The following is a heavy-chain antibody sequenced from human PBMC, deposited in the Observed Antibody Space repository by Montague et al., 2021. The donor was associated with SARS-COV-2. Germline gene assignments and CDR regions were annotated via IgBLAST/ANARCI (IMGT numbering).Heavy chain of an antibody. V-gene: IGHV3-7*01. D-gene: IGHD3-10*01. CDR3: ARDHRQVWFGAPVMERYFDY. J-gene: IGHJ4*02. Sequence: SLRLSCAASGFTFSSYWMSWVRQAPGKGLEWVANIKQDGSEKYYVDSVKGRFTISRDNAKNSLYLQMNSLRAEDTAVYYRARDHRQVWFGAPVMERYFDYWGQGTLVTVSS. CDR1: GFTFSSYW. CDR2: IKQDGSEK.